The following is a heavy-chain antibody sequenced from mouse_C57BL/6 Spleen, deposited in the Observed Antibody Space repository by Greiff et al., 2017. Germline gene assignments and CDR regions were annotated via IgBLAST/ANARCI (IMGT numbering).Heavy chain of an antibody. CDR3: ARVEDYFDY. CDR2: INPGSGGN. Sequence: VQLQQSGAELVRPGTSVKVSCKASGFAFTNYSIEWVKQRPGQGLEWIGVINPGSGGNKYNEKFKGKATLTADKSSSTAYMQLSSLTSEDSAVYFCARVEDYFDYWGQGTTLTVSS. V-gene: IGHV1-54*01. CDR1: GFAFTNYS. J-gene: IGHJ2*01.